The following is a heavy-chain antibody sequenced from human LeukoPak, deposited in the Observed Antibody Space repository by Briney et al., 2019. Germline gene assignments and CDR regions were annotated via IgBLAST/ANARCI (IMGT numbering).Heavy chain of an antibody. CDR1: GGSISSSNW. V-gene: IGHV4-4*02. CDR2: IYHSGST. Sequence: PSGTLSLTCAVSGGSISSSNWWSWVRQPPGKGLEWIGEIYHSGSTNYNPSLKSRVTISVDKSKNQFSLKLSSVTAADTAVYYCASEPGNYYDSSGYYGYWGQGTLVTVSS. J-gene: IGHJ4*02. D-gene: IGHD3-22*01. CDR3: ASEPGNYYDSSGYYGY.